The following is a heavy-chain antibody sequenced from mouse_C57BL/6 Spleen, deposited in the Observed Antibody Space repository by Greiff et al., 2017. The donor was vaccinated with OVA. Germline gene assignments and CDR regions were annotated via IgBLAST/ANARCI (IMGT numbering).Heavy chain of an antibody. D-gene: IGHD2-1*01. J-gene: IGHJ3*01. CDR3: ALGGNYELAY. Sequence: QVQLQQPGAELVRPGSSVKLSCKASGYTFTSYWMDWVKQRPGQGLEWIGNIYPSDSETHYNQKFKDKATLTVDKSSSTAYMQLSRLTSEDSAVYYCALGGNYELAYWGQGTLVTVSA. CDR2: IYPSDSET. CDR1: GYTFTSYW. V-gene: IGHV1-61*01.